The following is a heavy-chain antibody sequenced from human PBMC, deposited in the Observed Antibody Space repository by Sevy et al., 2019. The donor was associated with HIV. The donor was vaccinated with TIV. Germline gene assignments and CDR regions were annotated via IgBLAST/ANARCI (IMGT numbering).Heavy chain of an antibody. V-gene: IGHV3-30*18. CDR1: GFTFSSYG. CDR3: AKETIQHLATYYYYYGMDV. Sequence: GGSLRLSCAASGFTFSSYGMHWVRHAPGKGLEWVAVISYDGSNKYYADSVKGRFTISRDNSKNTLYLQMNSLRAEDTAVYYCAKETIQHLATYYYYYGMDVWGQGTTVTVSS. J-gene: IGHJ6*02. D-gene: IGHD6-13*01. CDR2: ISYDGSNK.